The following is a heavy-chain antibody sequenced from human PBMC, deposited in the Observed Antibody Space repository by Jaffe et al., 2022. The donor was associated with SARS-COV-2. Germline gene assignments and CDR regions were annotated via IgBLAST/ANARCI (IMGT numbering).Heavy chain of an antibody. CDR2: ISYDGSDK. J-gene: IGHJ4*02. V-gene: IGHV3-30*04. CDR1: RFTFSIYA. Sequence: QVQLVESGGGVVQPGMSLRLSCEASRFTFSIYAMHWVRQAPGKGLEWVAVISYDGSDKYYADSVKGRFTISRDNSKNTLYLQMNSLIAEDTAVYYCFSHCSGGSCYSDWGQGTLVTVSS. CDR3: FSHCSGGSCYSD. D-gene: IGHD2-15*01.